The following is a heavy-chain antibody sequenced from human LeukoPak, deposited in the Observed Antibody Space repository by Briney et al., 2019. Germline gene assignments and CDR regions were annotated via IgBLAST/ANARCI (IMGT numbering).Heavy chain of an antibody. J-gene: IGHJ5*02. CDR1: GYSISSGYY. D-gene: IGHD1-26*01. V-gene: IGHV4-38-2*02. CDR3: ARGRIVGATKGWFDP. Sequence: SETLSLTCTVSGYSISSGYYWGWIRQPPGKGLEWIGSIYHSGSTYYNPSLKSRVTISVDTSKNQFSLKLSSVTAADTAVYYCARGRIVGATKGWFDPWGQGTLVTVSS. CDR2: IYHSGST.